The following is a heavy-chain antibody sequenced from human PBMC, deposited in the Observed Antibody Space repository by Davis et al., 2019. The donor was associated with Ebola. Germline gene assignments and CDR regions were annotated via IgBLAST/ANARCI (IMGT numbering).Heavy chain of an antibody. J-gene: IGHJ4*02. Sequence: GGSLRLSCAASGFTFSSYEMNWVRQAPGKGLEWVSSISSSSSYIYYADSVKGRFTISRDNAKNSLYLQMNSLRAEDTAVYYCARDQYYYGSGSYYIYFDYWGQGTLVTVSS. CDR2: ISSSSSYI. CDR1: GFTFSSYE. D-gene: IGHD3-10*01. CDR3: ARDQYYYGSGSYYIYFDY. V-gene: IGHV3-21*01.